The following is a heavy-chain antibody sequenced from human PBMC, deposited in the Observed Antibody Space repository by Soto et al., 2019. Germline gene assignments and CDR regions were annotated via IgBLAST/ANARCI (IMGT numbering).Heavy chain of an antibody. CDR3: ARHGNWFDP. CDR1: GGSISSYY. J-gene: IGHJ5*02. V-gene: IGHV4-59*08. CDR2: IYYSGST. Sequence: PSETLSLTCTVSGGSISSYYWSWIRQPPGKGLEWIGYIYYSGSTNYNPSFKSRVTISVDTSKNQFSLKLRFVTAADTAIYYCARHGNWFDPWGQGTLVTVSS.